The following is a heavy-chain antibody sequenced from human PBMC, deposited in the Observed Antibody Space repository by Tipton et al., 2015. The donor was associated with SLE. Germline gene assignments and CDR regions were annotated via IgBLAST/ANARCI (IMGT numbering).Heavy chain of an antibody. Sequence: TLSLTCTVSGGSISSSSYYWGWIRQPPGKGLEWIGSIYYSGSTYYNPSLKSRVTISVDTSKNQFSLKLSSVTAADTAVYYCARDREGIVVVPAATYYYYGMDVWGQGTTVTVSS. CDR1: GGSISSSSYY. J-gene: IGHJ6*02. V-gene: IGHV4-39*07. CDR3: ARDREGIVVVPAATYYYYGMDV. CDR2: IYYSGST. D-gene: IGHD2-2*01.